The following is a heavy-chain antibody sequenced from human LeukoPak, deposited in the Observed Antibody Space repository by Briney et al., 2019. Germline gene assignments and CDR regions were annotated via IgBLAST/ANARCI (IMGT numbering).Heavy chain of an antibody. CDR1: GYSISGGYY. J-gene: IGHJ4*02. Sequence: SETLSLTCTVSGYSISGGYYWGWIRQPPGKGLEWIGSIYHSGSTYYNPSLKSRVTISVDTSKNQFSLKLSSVTAADTAVYYCARGPWGLRLGELSLLEDYWGQGTLVTVSS. CDR2: IYHSGST. CDR3: ARGPWGLRLGELSLLEDY. D-gene: IGHD3-16*02. V-gene: IGHV4-38-2*02.